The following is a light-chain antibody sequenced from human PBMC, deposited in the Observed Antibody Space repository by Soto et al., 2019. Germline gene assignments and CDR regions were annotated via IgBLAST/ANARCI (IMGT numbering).Light chain of an antibody. V-gene: IGLV2-14*01. CDR2: DVS. Sequence: QSALTQPASVSGSPGQSITISCTGTSSDVGAYNYVSWYQQHPGKAPKLMIYDVSNRPSGGSNRFSGSKSGNTASLTISGLHADDEADYYCYSYTTSSTRVFGGGTKLTVL. CDR3: YSYTTSSTRV. J-gene: IGLJ2*01. CDR1: SSDVGAYNY.